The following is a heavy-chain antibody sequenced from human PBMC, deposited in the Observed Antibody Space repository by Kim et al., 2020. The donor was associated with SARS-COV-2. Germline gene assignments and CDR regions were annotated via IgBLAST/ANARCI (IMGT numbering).Heavy chain of an antibody. CDR1: GFTFSSYG. J-gene: IGHJ6*02. CDR2: ISYDGSNK. V-gene: IGHV3-30*18. D-gene: IGHD3-10*01. Sequence: GGSLRLSCAASGFTFSSYGMHWVRQAPGKGLEWVAVISYDGSNKYYADSVKGRFTISRDNSKNTLYLQMNSLRAEDTAVYYCAKGLGDWYGMDVWGQGTTVTVSS. CDR3: AKGLGDWYGMDV.